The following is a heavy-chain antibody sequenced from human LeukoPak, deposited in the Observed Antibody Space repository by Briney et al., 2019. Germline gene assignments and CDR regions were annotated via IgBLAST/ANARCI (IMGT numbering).Heavy chain of an antibody. V-gene: IGHV3-48*01. Sequence: PGGSLRLSCAASGFTFSSYSMNWVRRAPWKGLEWVSYISSSSSTIYYADSVKGRFTISRDNAKNSLYLQMNSLRAEDTAVYYCAKDPTRYSSSWLHYWGQGTLVTVSS. CDR3: AKDPTRYSSSWLHY. CDR2: ISSSSSTI. CDR1: GFTFSSYS. J-gene: IGHJ4*02. D-gene: IGHD6-13*01.